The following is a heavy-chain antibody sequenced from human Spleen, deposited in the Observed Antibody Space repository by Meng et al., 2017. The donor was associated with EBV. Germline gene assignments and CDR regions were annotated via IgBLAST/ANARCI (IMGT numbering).Heavy chain of an antibody. Sequence: QVHLVQSGAEVKKPGASVKVSCRASGRTFTNYAIYWVRQAPGQRLEWMGWINAANGNTKYSQNFQDRVTFTRDTSARTAYMELSSLRSEDSAVYYCARELRGYGADAYWGQGTLVTVSS. D-gene: IGHD5-12*01. CDR1: GRTFTNYA. CDR3: ARELRGYGADAY. V-gene: IGHV1-3*01. CDR2: INAANGNT. J-gene: IGHJ4*02.